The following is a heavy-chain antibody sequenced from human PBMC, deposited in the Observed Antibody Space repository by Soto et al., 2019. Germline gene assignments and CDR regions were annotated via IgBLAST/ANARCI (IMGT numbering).Heavy chain of an antibody. CDR1: GGSISSGGYY. CDR3: ARVRGYYYDSSGYYYFDY. CDR2: IYYSGST. Sequence: PSETLSLTCTVPGGSISSGGYYWSWFPQHPGKGLEWIGYIYYSGSTYYNPSLKSRVTISVDTSKNQFSLKLSSVTAADTAVYYCARVRGYYYDSSGYYYFDYWGQGTLVTVSS. J-gene: IGHJ4*02. D-gene: IGHD3-22*01. V-gene: IGHV4-31*03.